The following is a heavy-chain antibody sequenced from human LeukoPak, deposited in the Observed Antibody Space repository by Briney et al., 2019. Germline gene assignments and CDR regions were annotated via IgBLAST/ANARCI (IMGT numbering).Heavy chain of an antibody. J-gene: IGHJ5*02. CDR2: ISAYNGNT. V-gene: IGHV1-18*04. Sequence: ASVKVSCKASGYTFTGYYMHWVRQAPGQGLEWMGWISAYNGNTNYAQKLQGRVTMTTDTSTSTAYMELRSLRSDDTAVYYCARGGGFVVPARFDPWGQGTLVTVSS. D-gene: IGHD2-2*01. CDR3: ARGGGFVVPARFDP. CDR1: GYTFTGYY.